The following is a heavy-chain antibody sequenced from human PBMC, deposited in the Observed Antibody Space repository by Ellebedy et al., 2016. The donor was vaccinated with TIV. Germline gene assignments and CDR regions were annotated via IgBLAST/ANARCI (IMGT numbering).Heavy chain of an antibody. Sequence: SETLSLTXTVSGGSISSYYWSWIRQPAGKGLEWIGRIYTSGSTNYNPSLKSRVTMSVDTSKNQFSLKLSSVTAADTAVYYCARVVSGYDRPGYYYGMDVWGQGTTVTVSS. V-gene: IGHV4-4*07. CDR1: GGSISSYY. D-gene: IGHD5-12*01. J-gene: IGHJ6*02. CDR3: ARVVSGYDRPGYYYGMDV. CDR2: IYTSGST.